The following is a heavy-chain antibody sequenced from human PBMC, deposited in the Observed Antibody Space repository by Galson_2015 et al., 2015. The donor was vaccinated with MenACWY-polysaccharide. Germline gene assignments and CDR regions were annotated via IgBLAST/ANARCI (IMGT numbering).Heavy chain of an antibody. J-gene: IGHJ4*02. CDR2: IYWDGDK. V-gene: IGHV2-5*02. D-gene: IGHD1-26*01. CDR3: VRLLGGVSFDS. CDR1: GFSVTATGVG. Sequence: PALAKPTQTLSLTCTFSGFSVTATGVGVGWIRQPPGKAPEWLAHIYWDGDKRFSPSLGARLTITKDTSRDQVVLTMTDMDPVDTATYYCVRLLGGVSFDSWGQGTL.